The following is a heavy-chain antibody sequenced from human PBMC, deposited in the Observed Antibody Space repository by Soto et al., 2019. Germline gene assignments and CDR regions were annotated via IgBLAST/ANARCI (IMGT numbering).Heavy chain of an antibody. CDR2: IYHSGST. D-gene: IGHD3-10*01. V-gene: IGHV4-30-2*01. CDR3: ARSYGSGSSHFDY. CDR1: GGSISGGDFY. Sequence: PSETQSVIYTVSGGSISGGDFYWSWIRQPPGKGLEWIGYIYHSGSTYYNPSLKSRVTISVDRSKNQFSLKLSSVTAADTAVYYCARSYGSGSSHFDYWGQGTLVTVSS. J-gene: IGHJ4*02.